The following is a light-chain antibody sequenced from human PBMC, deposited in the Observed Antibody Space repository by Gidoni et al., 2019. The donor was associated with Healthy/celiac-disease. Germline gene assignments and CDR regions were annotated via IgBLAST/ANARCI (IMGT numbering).Light chain of an antibody. V-gene: IGLV1-40*01. CDR3: QSYDSSLSHVV. CDR1: SSNIGAGYD. J-gene: IGLJ2*01. CDR2: GNS. Sequence: QSVLTQPPSVSGAPGQRVTISCTGSSSNIGAGYDVHWSQQLPGKAPKLLIYGNSNRPSGVPDRFSGSKSGTSASLAITGLQAEDEADYYCQSYDSSLSHVVFGGGTKLTVL.